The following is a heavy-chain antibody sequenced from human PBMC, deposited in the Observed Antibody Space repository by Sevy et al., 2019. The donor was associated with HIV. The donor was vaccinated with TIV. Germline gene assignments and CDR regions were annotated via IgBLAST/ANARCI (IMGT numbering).Heavy chain of an antibody. CDR1: GFTFSSYA. D-gene: IGHD1-7*01. Sequence: GGSLRLSCAASGFTFSSYAMHWVRQAPGKGLEWVAVISYDGSNKYYADSVKGRFTISRDNSKNTLYLQMNSLRAEDTAVYYCARDPRNYPYYYYYGMDVWGQGTTVTVSS. V-gene: IGHV3-30*04. J-gene: IGHJ6*02. CDR3: ARDPRNYPYYYYYGMDV. CDR2: ISYDGSNK.